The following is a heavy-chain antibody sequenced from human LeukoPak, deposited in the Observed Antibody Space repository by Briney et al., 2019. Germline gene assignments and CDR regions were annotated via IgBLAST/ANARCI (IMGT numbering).Heavy chain of an antibody. CDR2: INTDGTVT. V-gene: IGHV3-74*01. CDR3: ATKQWLAPPPDS. Sequence: GGSLRLSCAASGFTLSKYWMLWVRQAPGKGLESVSRINTDGTVTTYADSVKDRFTVSRDNADNTMFLQMNSVRDEDTAVYYCATKQWLAPPPDSWGQGTPVTVSS. CDR1: GFTLSKYW. J-gene: IGHJ4*02. D-gene: IGHD6-19*01.